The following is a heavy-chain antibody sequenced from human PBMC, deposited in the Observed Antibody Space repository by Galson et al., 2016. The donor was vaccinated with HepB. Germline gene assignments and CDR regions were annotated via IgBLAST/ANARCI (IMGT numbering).Heavy chain of an antibody. CDR3: ARGPFQVVAVPVATTNYGMDV. J-gene: IGHJ6*04. CDR2: ISSSNSYL. V-gene: IGHV3-21*01. Sequence: SLRLSCAASGFTFSIYSMTWVRQAPGKGLEWVSSISSSNSYLYYADSVKGRFTISRDNAKNSLYLQMNSLRAEDTAVYYCARGPFQVVAVPVATTNYGMDVWGKGTTVAVSS. D-gene: IGHD2-15*01. CDR1: GFTFSIYS.